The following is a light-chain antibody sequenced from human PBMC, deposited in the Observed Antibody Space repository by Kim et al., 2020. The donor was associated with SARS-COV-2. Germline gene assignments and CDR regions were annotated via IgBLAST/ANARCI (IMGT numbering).Light chain of an antibody. CDR2: LAS. CDR3: QHYIRFPYT. Sequence: DIQMTQSPSTLSASVGDRVTITCRASQTISTWLAWYQQKPGKAPKLLLYLASTLESGVPSRFSGSGSGTEFTLTIDSLQLDDFATYYCQHYIRFPYTFGQGTKLEI. V-gene: IGKV1-5*03. J-gene: IGKJ2*01. CDR1: QTISTW.